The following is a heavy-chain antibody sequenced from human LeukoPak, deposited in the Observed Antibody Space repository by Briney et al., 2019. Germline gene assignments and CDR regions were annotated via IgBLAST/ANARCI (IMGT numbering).Heavy chain of an antibody. J-gene: IGHJ4*02. CDR1: GFTFSSYG. CDR2: ISYDGSNK. D-gene: IGHD5-24*01. CDR3: AKDVEMATIEGNFDY. V-gene: IGHV3-30*18. Sequence: GGSLRLSCAASGFTFSSYGMHWVRQAPGKGLEWVAVISYDGSNKYYADSVKGRFTISRDNSKNTLYLQMNSLRAEDTAVYYCAKDVEMATIEGNFDYWGQGTLATVSS.